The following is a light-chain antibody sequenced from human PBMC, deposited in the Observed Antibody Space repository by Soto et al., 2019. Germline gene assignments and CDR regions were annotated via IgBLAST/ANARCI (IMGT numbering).Light chain of an antibody. CDR2: GVN. CDR3: CSYTTSTTSV. CDR1: VSDVGGYDS. J-gene: IGLJ1*01. V-gene: IGLV2-14*03. Sequence: QSALTQPASVSGSPGQSITISCTGTVSDVGGYDSVSWYQQHPGRAPKLIIYGVNNRPSGVSNRFSASKSADTASLTISGLQAEDEANYYCCSYTTSTTSVFGTGTKLTVL.